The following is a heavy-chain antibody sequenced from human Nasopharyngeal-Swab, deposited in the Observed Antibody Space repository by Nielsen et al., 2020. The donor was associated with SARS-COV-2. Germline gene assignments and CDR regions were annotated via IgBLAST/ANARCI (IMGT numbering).Heavy chain of an antibody. V-gene: IGHV3-53*01. Sequence: GESLKISCAASGFTFSSFAMSWVRQAPGKGLEWVSVIYSGGSTYYADSVKGRFTISRDNYTLYLQMNSLRAEDTAVYYCARDHQQGYFDYWGQGTLVTVSS. J-gene: IGHJ4*02. CDR3: ARDHQQGYFDY. CDR2: IYSGGST. CDR1: GFTFSSFA.